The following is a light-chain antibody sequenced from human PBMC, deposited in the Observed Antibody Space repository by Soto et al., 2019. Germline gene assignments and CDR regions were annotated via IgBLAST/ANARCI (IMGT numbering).Light chain of an antibody. V-gene: IGKV3D-20*02. J-gene: IGKJ4*01. CDR2: GAS. CDR1: QSVSSSY. CDR3: QQRSDWPLT. Sequence: EIVLTQSPGTLSLSPGERATLSCSASQSVSSSYLAWYQQKPGQAPRLLIYGASSRATGIPDRFSASGSGTEFTLTITRLEPEDFAVYYCQQRSDWPLTFGGGTKVDIK.